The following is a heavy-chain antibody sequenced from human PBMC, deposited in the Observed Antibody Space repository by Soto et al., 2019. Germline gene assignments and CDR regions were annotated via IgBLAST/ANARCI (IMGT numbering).Heavy chain of an antibody. J-gene: IGHJ4*02. V-gene: IGHV3-15*07. CDR2: IKSKTDGGTT. D-gene: IGHD5-18*01. Sequence: EVQLVESGGGLVKPGGSLRLSCAASGFTFSNAWMNWVRQAPGKGPEWVGRIKSKTDGGTTDYAAPVKGRFTISRDDSKNTLYLQMNSLKTEDTAVYYCTTPLIYTAMVREDFDYWGQGTLVTVSS. CDR1: GFTFSNAW. CDR3: TTPLIYTAMVREDFDY.